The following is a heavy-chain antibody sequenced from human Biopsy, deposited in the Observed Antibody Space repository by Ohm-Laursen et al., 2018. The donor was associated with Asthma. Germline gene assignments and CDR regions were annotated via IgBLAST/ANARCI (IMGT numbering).Heavy chain of an antibody. D-gene: IGHD3-3*01. J-gene: IGHJ3*02. CDR1: GFSFNSYG. Sequence: SLRLSCTASGFSFNSYGMHWVRQAPGKGLEWVAVMSFDGRQTYYADSVKGRFTISRDNSKNTLYLQMNSLRAEDTAVYYCTKERYYDFWSGYTIWGQGTMVTVSS. CDR3: TKERYYDFWSGYTI. CDR2: MSFDGRQT. V-gene: IGHV3-30*18.